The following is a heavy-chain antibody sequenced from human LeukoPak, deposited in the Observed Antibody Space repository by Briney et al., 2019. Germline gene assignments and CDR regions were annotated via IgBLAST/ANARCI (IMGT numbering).Heavy chain of an antibody. J-gene: IGHJ4*02. D-gene: IGHD3-22*01. CDR2: ISAYNGNT. V-gene: IGHV1-18*01. CDR1: GYTFTSYG. CDR3: ARDWDYYDSSGYYRHNTFDY. Sequence: ASVKVSCKASGYTFTSYGISWVRQAPGQGLERMGWISAYNGNTNYAQKLQGRVTMTTDTSTSTAYMELRSLRSDDTAVYYCARDWDYYDSSGYYRHNTFDYWGQGTLVTVSS.